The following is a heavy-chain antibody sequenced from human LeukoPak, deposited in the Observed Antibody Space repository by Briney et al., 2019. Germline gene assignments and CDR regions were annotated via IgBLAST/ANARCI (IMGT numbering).Heavy chain of an antibody. CDR3: ARSYYDILTGWGSYFDY. D-gene: IGHD3-9*01. CDR2: INHSGST. CDR1: GGSFSGYY. J-gene: IGHJ4*02. V-gene: IGHV4-34*01. Sequence: SETLSLTCAVYGGSFSGYYWSWIRQPPGKGLEWIGEINHSGSTNYNPSLKSRVTISVDTSKNQFSLKLSSVTAADTAVYYCARSYYDILTGWGSYFDYWGQGTLATVSS.